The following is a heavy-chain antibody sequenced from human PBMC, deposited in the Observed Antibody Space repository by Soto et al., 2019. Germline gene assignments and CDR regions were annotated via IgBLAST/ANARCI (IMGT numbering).Heavy chain of an antibody. CDR1: GYNFANYW. J-gene: IGHJ4*02. Sequence: GESLKISCKGSGYNFANYWIGWVRQMPGKGLEWMGIIYPGNSDTRYSPSFQGQVTISADTSISIAYLEWSGLKASDTAIYYCARHVYYDVLKKNYWGQGTLVTVSS. V-gene: IGHV5-51*01. CDR3: ARHVYYDVLKKNY. D-gene: IGHD3-9*01. CDR2: IYPGNSDT.